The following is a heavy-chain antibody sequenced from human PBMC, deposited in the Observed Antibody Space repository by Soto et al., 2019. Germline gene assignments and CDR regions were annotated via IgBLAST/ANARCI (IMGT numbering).Heavy chain of an antibody. CDR3: ARAERYDFWSGYYTGYYGMDV. J-gene: IGHJ6*02. CDR2: ISSSSSYI. CDR1: GFTFSSYS. D-gene: IGHD3-3*01. V-gene: IGHV3-21*01. Sequence: LRLSCAASGFTFSSYSMNWVRQAPGKGLEWVSSISSSSSYIYYADSVKGRFTISRDNAKNSLYLQMNSLRAEDTAVYYCARAERYDFWSGYYTGYYGMDVWGQGTTVTVSS.